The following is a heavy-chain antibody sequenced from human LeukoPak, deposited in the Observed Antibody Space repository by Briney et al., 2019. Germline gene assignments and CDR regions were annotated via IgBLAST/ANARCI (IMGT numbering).Heavy chain of an antibody. CDR3: AKEIWPTVTTPGHTHFDY. CDR2: IMQDGNDK. CDR1: GFNFRMYC. D-gene: IGHD4-17*01. Sequence: PGGSLRLSCAASGFNFRMYCMSWVRQAPGKGLEWVANIMQDGNDKYYVASVKGRFTMSRDNAKTSLYLQLTSLRAEDTAVYYCAKEIWPTVTTPGHTHFDYWGQGTLVTISS. V-gene: IGHV3-7*03. J-gene: IGHJ4*02.